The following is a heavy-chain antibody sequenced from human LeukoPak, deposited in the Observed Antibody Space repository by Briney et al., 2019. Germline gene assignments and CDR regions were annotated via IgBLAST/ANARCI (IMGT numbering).Heavy chain of an antibody. CDR3: AKDNSDGGSGYYTAEY. J-gene: IGHJ4*02. CDR1: GFTFNNYA. Sequence: GGSLRLSCAASGFTFNNYAVSWVRHAPRKGLDRVSTVSCCAGATSYEDPVQTRFTISRDNSKNPLYLQMSSLRVEATAVYYCAKDNSDGGSGYYTAEYWGQGTLVTVSS. V-gene: IGHV3-23*01. D-gene: IGHD3-22*01. CDR2: VSCCAGAT.